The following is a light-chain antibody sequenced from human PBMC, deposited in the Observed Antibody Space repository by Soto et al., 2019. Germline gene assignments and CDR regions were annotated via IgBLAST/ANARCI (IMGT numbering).Light chain of an antibody. CDR1: SSDVGGYNH. CDR3: CSYAGSYTWV. Sequence: QSALTQPASVSGSPGQSITISCTGSSSDVGGYNHVSWYQQHPGKAPKLMIYEVSNRPSGVSNRFSGSKSGNTASLTISGLQAEDEADYYCCSYAGSYTWVFGGGTKLTVL. J-gene: IGLJ3*02. V-gene: IGLV2-14*01. CDR2: EVS.